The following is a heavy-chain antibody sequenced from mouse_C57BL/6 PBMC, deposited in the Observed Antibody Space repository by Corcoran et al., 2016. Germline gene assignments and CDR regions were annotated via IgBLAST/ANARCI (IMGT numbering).Heavy chain of an antibody. CDR2: INPNNGGT. Sequence: EVQLQHSGPELVKPVASVTISCKASGYPFTDSYMNWVTQRHGKSLEWLGDINPNNGGTSYNQKFKVKATLTVDKSSMTAYMELRSLSSDDSAVDYCARFTTVGTGFDYWGQGTILTGSA. CDR3: ARFTTVGTGFDY. CDR1: GYPFTDSY. J-gene: IGHJ2*01. V-gene: IGHV1-26*01. D-gene: IGHD1-1*01.